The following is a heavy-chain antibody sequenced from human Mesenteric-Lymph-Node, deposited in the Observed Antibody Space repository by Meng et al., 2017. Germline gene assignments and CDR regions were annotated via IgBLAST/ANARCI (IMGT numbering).Heavy chain of an antibody. V-gene: IGHV3-21*04. CDR2: ISSSSSYI. D-gene: IGHD6-19*01. J-gene: IGHJ4*02. CDR1: GFTFSRYS. CDR3: ARVTRVALAGPILALAGSFDY. Sequence: LSLTCAASGFTFSRYSMNWVRQAPGKGLEWVSSISSSSSYIYYADSVKGRFTISRDNAKNSLYLQMNSLRAEDKALYYCARVTRVALAGPILALAGSFDYWGQGTLVTVSS.